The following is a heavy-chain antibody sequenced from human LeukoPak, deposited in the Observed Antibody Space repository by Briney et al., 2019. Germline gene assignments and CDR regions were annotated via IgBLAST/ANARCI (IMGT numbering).Heavy chain of an antibody. V-gene: IGHV4-34*01. D-gene: IGHD6-19*01. Sequence: GSLRLSCAASGFPFSSYRMNWVRQPPGKGLEWIGEINHSGSTNYNPSLKSRVTISVDTSKNQFSLKLSSVTAADTAVYYCAREQWLAYYYYYGMDVWGQGTTVTVSS. CDR1: GFPFSSYR. CDR2: INHSGST. J-gene: IGHJ6*02. CDR3: AREQWLAYYYYYGMDV.